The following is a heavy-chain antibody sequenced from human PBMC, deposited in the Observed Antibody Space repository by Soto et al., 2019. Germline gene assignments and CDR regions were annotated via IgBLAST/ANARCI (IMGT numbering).Heavy chain of an antibody. D-gene: IGHD5-18*01. V-gene: IGHV4-34*01. CDR2: IYHSGTT. Sequence: LSLTCAVYGESFSGYYWSWIRQPPGKGLEWVASIYHSGTTYYNPSLTSRVTISVDTSKNQFSLKLSSVTAADTAVYYCARHCRVDTAMAIDYWGQGTLVTVSS. CDR3: ARHCRVDTAMAIDY. J-gene: IGHJ4*02. CDR1: GESFSGYY.